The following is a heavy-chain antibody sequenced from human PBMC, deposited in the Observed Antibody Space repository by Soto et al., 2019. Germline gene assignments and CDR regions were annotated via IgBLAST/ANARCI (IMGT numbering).Heavy chain of an antibody. CDR1: GGSFRGYY. CDR2: INHSGST. J-gene: IGHJ4*02. D-gene: IGHD7-27*01. CDR3: ARGWGRIFDY. V-gene: IGHV4-34*01. Sequence: QVQLQQRCAGLLKPSETLSLTCAVSGGSFRGYYWNWISQPPGKGLEWSGEINHSGSTNYNPSLKRQVTISVVTSKHQFSLKLSSVTAADTAVYYCARGWGRIFDYWGQGTLVTVSS.